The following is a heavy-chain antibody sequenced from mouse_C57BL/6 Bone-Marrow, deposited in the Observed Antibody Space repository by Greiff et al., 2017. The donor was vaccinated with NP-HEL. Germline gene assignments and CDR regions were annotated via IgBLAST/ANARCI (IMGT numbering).Heavy chain of an antibody. V-gene: IGHV1-52*01. CDR2: IDPSDSDT. CDR3: APYGYYRTWFAY. Sequence: QVQLQQPGAELVRPGSSVKLSCKASGSTFTGYWMHWVKQRPIQGLEWIGNIDPSDSDTDYNQKLQDKATLTVDKSSSTAYMQLSSLTSVDSAVYFCAPYGYYRTWFAYWGQGTLVTVSA. J-gene: IGHJ3*01. D-gene: IGHD2-3*01. CDR1: GSTFTGYW.